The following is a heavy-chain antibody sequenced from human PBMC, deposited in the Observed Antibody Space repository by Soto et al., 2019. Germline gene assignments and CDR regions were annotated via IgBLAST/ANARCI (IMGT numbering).Heavy chain of an antibody. CDR2: ISSSSDYT. V-gene: IGHV3-11*06. J-gene: IGHJ5*02. D-gene: IGHD2-2*02. CDR3: ARDGYFNNTSCYTWGGNFDP. Sequence: QVQLVESGGGLVKPGGSLRLSCAASGFSFSDYYMSWIRQAPGKGLEWISYISSSSDYTNYADSVKGRFTISRDNAKKSLFLEMNNLRAEDTAVYYCARDGYFNNTSCYTWGGNFDPWGQGTLVTVSS. CDR1: GFSFSDYY.